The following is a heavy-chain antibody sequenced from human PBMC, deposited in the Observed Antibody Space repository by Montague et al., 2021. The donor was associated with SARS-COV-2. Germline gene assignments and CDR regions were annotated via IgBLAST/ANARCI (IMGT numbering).Heavy chain of an antibody. V-gene: IGHV4-39*02. CDR3: ARLKRYFDSSGSPSAFDF. CDR2: IYYTGNT. D-gene: IGHD3-22*01. CDR1: GGSITNNIYS. J-gene: IGHJ3*01. Sequence: SETLSLTCTVSGGSITNNIYSWAWFRQPPGKGLEWIGSIYYTGNTYYNPSLKSRVTISVVTSKNHFTLKLSSVTAAETAVYYCARLKRYFDSSGSPSAFDFWGQGTKVTVSS.